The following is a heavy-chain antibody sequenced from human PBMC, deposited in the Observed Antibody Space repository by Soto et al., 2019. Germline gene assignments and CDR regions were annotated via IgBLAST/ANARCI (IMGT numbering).Heavy chain of an antibody. Sequence: SVKVSCKASGGTFSSYAISWVRQAPGQGLEWMGGIIPIFGTANYAQKFQGRVTITADKSTSTAYMELSSLRSEDTAVYYCARGNYCGGDCYSVGYGGQGTLVTSPQ. V-gene: IGHV1-69*06. CDR1: GGTFSSYA. D-gene: IGHD2-21*02. J-gene: IGHJ4*02. CDR2: IIPIFGTA. CDR3: ARGNYCGGDCYSVGY.